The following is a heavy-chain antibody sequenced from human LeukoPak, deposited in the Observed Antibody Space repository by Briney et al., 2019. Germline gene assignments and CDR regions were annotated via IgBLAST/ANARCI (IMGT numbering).Heavy chain of an antibody. D-gene: IGHD3-9*01. V-gene: IGHV3-23*01. Sequence: GGSLRLSCAASGFTFSNYAMSWVRQAPGKGLEWVSDISDGGGSTYYADSAKGRFTISRDNSKNTLYLQMNSLRAEDTAVYYCAKEHVLRYFDWLLYMDYWGQGTLVTVSS. CDR2: ISDGGGST. CDR3: AKEHVLRYFDWLLYMDY. J-gene: IGHJ4*02. CDR1: GFTFSNYA.